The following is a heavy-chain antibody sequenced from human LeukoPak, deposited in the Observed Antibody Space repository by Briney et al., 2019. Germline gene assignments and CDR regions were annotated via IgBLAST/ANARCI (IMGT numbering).Heavy chain of an antibody. D-gene: IGHD3-3*01. J-gene: IGHJ3*02. CDR3: VKMHYDFWSAFHI. CDR2: INPRSGGT. CDR1: GYTFTGNC. Sequence: GASVKVSRKASGYTFTGNCMHWVRQAPGQGLEWMGWINPRSGGTNYAQKFQGRVTMTRDTSITTAYMELSRLRSDDTAVYYCVKMHYDFWSAFHIWGQGTMVTVSS. V-gene: IGHV1-2*02.